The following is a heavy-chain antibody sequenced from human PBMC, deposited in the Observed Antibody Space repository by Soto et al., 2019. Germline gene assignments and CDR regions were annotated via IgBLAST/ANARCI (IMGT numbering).Heavy chain of an antibody. D-gene: IGHD6-6*01. V-gene: IGHV2-5*02. CDR3: AHSRGSIAARVLSWFDP. CDR2: IYWDDDK. Sequence: SGPTLVNPTQTLTLTCTFSGFSLSTSGVGVGWIRQPPGKALEWLALIYWDDDKRYSPSLKSRLTITKDTSKNQVVLTMTNMDPVDTATYYCAHSRGSIAARVLSWFDPWGQGTLVTVSS. J-gene: IGHJ5*02. CDR1: GFSLSTSGVG.